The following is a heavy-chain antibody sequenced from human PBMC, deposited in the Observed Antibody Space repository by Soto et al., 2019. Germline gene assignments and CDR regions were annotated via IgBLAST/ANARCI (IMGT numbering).Heavy chain of an antibody. Sequence: SDTLSLTCAVYGGSFSGYYWSWIRQPPGKGLEWIGEINHSGSTNYNPSLKSRVTISVDTSKNQFSLKLSSVTAADTAVYYCASIVGAAAGTYNWFDPWGQGTLVTVS. J-gene: IGHJ5*02. CDR3: ASIVGAAAGTYNWFDP. D-gene: IGHD6-13*01. CDR1: GGSFSGYY. V-gene: IGHV4-34*01. CDR2: INHSGST.